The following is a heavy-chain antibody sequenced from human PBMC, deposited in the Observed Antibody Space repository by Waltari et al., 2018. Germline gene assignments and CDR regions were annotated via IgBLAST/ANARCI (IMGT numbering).Heavy chain of an antibody. CDR2: IYYSGST. CDR1: GGSISSYY. CDR3: AREGSLFGVNWFDP. Sequence: QVQLQESGPGLVKPSETLSLTCNVSGGSISSYYWSWIRQPPGKGLEWIGYIYYSGSTNYNPSLKSRVTISVDTSKNQFSLKLSSVTAADTAVYYCAREGSLFGVNWFDPWGQGTLVTVSS. J-gene: IGHJ5*02. D-gene: IGHD3-3*01. V-gene: IGHV4-59*01.